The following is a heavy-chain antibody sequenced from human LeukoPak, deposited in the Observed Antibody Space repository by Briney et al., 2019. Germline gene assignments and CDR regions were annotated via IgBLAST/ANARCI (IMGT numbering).Heavy chain of an antibody. D-gene: IGHD3-9*01. J-gene: IGHJ4*02. V-gene: IGHV3-74*03. CDR3: ARGSLRYFDWLLPHFDY. Sequence: GGSLRLSCVGSGFTISNYWMHSVRQAPGTGLVWVSRIHPDGSITTYADSVKGRFTISRDNSKNTLYLQMNSLRAEDTAVYYCARGSLRYFDWLLPHFDYWGQGTLVTVSS. CDR2: IHPDGSIT. CDR1: GFTISNYW.